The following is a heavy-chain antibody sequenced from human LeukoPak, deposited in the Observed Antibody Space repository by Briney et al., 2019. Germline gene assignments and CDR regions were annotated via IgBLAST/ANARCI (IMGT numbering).Heavy chain of an antibody. CDR3: AKGGINPLKYYFDY. CDR2: ISGSGGST. J-gene: IGHJ4*02. D-gene: IGHD1-14*01. CDR1: GFTFSSYA. Sequence: PGGSLRLSCAASGFTFSSYAMSWVRQAPGKGLEWVSAISGSGGSTYYADSVKGRFTISRDNSKNTLYLQMNSLRAEDTAVYCCAKGGINPLKYYFDYWGQGTLVTVSS. V-gene: IGHV3-23*01.